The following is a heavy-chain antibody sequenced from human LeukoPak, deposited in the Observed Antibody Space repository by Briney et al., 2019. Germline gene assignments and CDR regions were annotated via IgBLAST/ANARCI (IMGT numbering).Heavy chain of an antibody. D-gene: IGHD6-13*01. J-gene: IGHJ4*02. Sequence: GGSLRLSCEASGFTFDNYGTHWVRQAPGKGLEWVSTISWNSASVGYVDSVKGRFTISRDNAKKTLYLQMNSLRPEDTALYYCAKDYGYSSSWYDYWGQGTLVTVSS. CDR3: AKDYGYSSSWYDY. CDR2: ISWNSASV. CDR1: GFTFDNYG. V-gene: IGHV3-9*01.